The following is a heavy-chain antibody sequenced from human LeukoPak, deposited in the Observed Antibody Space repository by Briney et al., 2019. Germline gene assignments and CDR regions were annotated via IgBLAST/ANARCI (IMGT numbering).Heavy chain of an antibody. J-gene: IGHJ4*02. CDR3: AKADQESLRQWLVKRGFDY. Sequence: GGSLRLSCAASGFTFSSYAMSWVRQAPGKGLEWVSAISGSGGSTYYADSVKGRFTISRDNSKNTLYLQMNSLRAEDTAVYYCAKADQESLRQWLVKRGFDYWGQGTLVTVSS. V-gene: IGHV3-23*01. D-gene: IGHD6-19*01. CDR1: GFTFSSYA. CDR2: ISGSGGST.